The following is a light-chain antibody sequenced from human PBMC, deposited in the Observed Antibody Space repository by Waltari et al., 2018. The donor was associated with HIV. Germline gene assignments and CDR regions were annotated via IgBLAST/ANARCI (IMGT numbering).Light chain of an antibody. J-gene: IGKJ4*01. CDR1: QSVSSSY. CDR3: QQYGSSPLT. CDR2: GAS. Sequence: CRASQSVSSSYLAWYQQRPGQAPRLLMYGASSRATGIPDRFSGSGSGTDFTLTISRLEPEDFAVYYCQQYGSSPLTFGGGTKVEIK. V-gene: IGKV3-20*01.